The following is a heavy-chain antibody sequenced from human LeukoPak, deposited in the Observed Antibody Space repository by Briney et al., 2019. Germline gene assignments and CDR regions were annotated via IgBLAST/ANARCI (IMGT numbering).Heavy chain of an antibody. CDR2: INHSGST. CDR1: GGSSSGYY. V-gene: IGHV4-34*01. CDR3: ARVLARGSEAMYYYYGMDV. Sequence: SETLSLTSAVNGGSSSGYYWSWIGQPPGKGLEWIGKINHSGSTNYNPSLKSRVTISVDTSKNQFSLKLSSVTAADTAVYYCARVLARGSEAMYYYYGMDVWGQGTTVTVSS. D-gene: IGHD3-10*01. J-gene: IGHJ6*02.